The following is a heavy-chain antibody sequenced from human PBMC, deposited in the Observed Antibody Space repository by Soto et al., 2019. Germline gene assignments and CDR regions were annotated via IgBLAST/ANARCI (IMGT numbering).Heavy chain of an antibody. J-gene: IGHJ6*02. CDR2: INPSGGST. D-gene: IGHD3-3*01. Sequence: ASVKVSCKASGYTFTSYYMHWVRQAPGQGLEWMGIINPSGGSTSYAQKFQGRVTMTRDTSTSTVYMELSSLRSEDTAVYYCARESGLLEWLSPYYYYYGMDVWGQGTTVTVSS. CDR3: ARESGLLEWLSPYYYYYGMDV. CDR1: GYTFTSYY. V-gene: IGHV1-46*01.